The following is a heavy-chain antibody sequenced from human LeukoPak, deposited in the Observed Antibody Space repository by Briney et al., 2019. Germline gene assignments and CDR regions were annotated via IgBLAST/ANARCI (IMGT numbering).Heavy chain of an antibody. Sequence: GASVKVSCKASGYTFTSYYMHWVRQAPGQGLEWMGIINPSGGSTSYAQKLQGRVTMTRDTSTSTVYMELSSLRSEDTAVYYCARDEGYNWNTYGMDVWGQGTTVTVSS. D-gene: IGHD1/OR15-1a*01. CDR3: ARDEGYNWNTYGMDV. CDR2: INPSGGST. CDR1: GYTFTSYY. V-gene: IGHV1-46*01. J-gene: IGHJ6*02.